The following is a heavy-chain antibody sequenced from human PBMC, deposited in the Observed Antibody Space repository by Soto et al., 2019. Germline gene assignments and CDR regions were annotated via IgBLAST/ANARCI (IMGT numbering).Heavy chain of an antibody. V-gene: IGHV1-3*04. J-gene: IGHJ4*02. D-gene: IGHD1-26*01. Sequence: ASVKVSCKTSGYVFTSFAIHWMRQAPGQGPEWMGWINTGNGDSKYSEKFQDRVTITRDTSATTAYMELSSLRSEDTAVYYCARVKTIVMPDFDYCGQGTLVTVSS. CDR1: GYVFTSFA. CDR2: INTGNGDS. CDR3: ARVKTIVMPDFDY.